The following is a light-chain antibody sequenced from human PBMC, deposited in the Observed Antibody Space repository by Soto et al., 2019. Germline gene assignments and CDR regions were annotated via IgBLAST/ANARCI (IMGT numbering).Light chain of an antibody. CDR1: QPIDRKF. J-gene: IGKJ4*01. V-gene: IGKV3-20*01. CDR3: QRFDASLFT. Sequence: EVVLPQSPGTLSLSPGERATLSCRASQPIDRKFLAWYQQKPGQAPRLLLPGASTRATGVPDRFSGSGSEIDSSLSISSLEPEDFSVYFFQRFDASLFTVGGGTKVDIK. CDR2: GAS.